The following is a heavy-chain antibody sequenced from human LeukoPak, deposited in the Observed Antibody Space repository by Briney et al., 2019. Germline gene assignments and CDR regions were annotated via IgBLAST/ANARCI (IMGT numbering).Heavy chain of an antibody. D-gene: IGHD6-6*01. CDR2: ISSSSSYI. J-gene: IGHJ4*02. V-gene: IGHV3-21*01. CDR1: GYTFSSYS. Sequence: SCKPSGYTFSSYSMRWVRQAPGKGLEWVSSISSSSSYIYYADSVKGRFTISRDNAKNSLYLQMNSLRAEDTAVYYCARDSIAARIDYWGQGTLVTVSS. CDR3: ARDSIAARIDY.